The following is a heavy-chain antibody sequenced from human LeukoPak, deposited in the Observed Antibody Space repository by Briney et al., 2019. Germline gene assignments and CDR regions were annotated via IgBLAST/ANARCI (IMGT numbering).Heavy chain of an antibody. D-gene: IGHD3-10*01. CDR3: ARLSSGSGSSKHNYYYYMDV. Sequence: SETLSLTCAVYGGSFSGYYWSWIRQPPGKGLEWIGEINHSGSTNYNPSLKSRVTISVDTSKNQFSLKLSSVTAADTAVYYCARLSSGSGSSKHNYYYYMDVWGKGTTVTISS. V-gene: IGHV4-34*01. CDR1: GGSFSGYY. J-gene: IGHJ6*03. CDR2: INHSGST.